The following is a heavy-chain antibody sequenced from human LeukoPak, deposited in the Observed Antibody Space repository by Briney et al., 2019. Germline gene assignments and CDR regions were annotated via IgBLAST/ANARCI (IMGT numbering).Heavy chain of an antibody. CDR3: ARGSSSTNGFYGMDV. CDR2: ISSSGSTI. Sequence: PGGSLRLSCAASGFTFSSYEMNWDRQAPGKGLEGVSYISSSGSTIYYADSVKGRFTISRDNAKNSLYLQMSSLRAEDTAVYSCARGSSSTNGFYGMDVWGQGTTVTVSS. V-gene: IGHV3-48*03. CDR1: GFTFSSYE. J-gene: IGHJ6*02. D-gene: IGHD2-2*01.